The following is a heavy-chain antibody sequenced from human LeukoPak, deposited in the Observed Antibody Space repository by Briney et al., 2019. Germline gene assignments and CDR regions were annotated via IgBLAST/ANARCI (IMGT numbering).Heavy chain of an antibody. CDR2: IYTSGST. V-gene: IGHV4-61*02. J-gene: IGHJ5*02. D-gene: IGHD3-22*01. CDR1: GGSISSGSYY. Sequence: SETLSLTCTVSGGSISSGSYYWSWIRQPAGKGLEWIRRIYTSGSTNYNPSLKSRVTISVDTSKNQFSLKLSSVTAADTAVYYCARGQRYYYDSSGYNWFDPWGQGTLVTVSS. CDR3: ARGQRYYYDSSGYNWFDP.